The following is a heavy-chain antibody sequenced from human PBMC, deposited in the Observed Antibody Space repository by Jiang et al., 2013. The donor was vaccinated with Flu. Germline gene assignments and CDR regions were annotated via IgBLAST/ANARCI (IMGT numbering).Heavy chain of an antibody. D-gene: IGHD3-10*01. CDR2: ITGSGGST. CDR3: AKDWVYGSGSY. J-gene: IGHJ4*02. V-gene: IGHV3-23*01. CDR1: GFTFSGYD. Sequence: VQLLESGGGLVQPGGSLRLSCAASGFTFSGYDMSWVRQAPGKGLEWVSAITGSGGSTYYADSVKGRFTISRDNSKNTLFLQMNSLRAEDTAIYYCAKDWVYGSGSYWGQGTLVTVSS.